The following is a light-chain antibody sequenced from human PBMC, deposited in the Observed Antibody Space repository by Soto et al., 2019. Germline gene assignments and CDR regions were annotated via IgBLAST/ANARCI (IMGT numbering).Light chain of an antibody. Sequence: QPVLTQPPSASGTPGQRVTISCSGSSSNIGSNYVYWYQRLPGTAPKLLIYSNNQRPSGVPDRFSGSKSGTSASLAISGLPSEDEADYYCAAWDDSLSGGVVFGGGTKLTVL. J-gene: IGLJ2*01. CDR2: SNN. CDR3: AAWDDSLSGGVV. V-gene: IGLV1-47*02. CDR1: SSNIGSNY.